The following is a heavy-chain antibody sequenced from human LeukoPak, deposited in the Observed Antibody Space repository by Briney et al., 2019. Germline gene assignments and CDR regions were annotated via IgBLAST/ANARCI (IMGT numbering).Heavy chain of an antibody. CDR1: GGSISSSSYY. J-gene: IGHJ4*02. CDR2: IYYSGST. D-gene: IGHD3-3*01. V-gene: IGHV4-39*01. Sequence: PSETLSLTCTVSGGSISSSSYYWGWIRQPPGKGLEWIGSIYYSGSTYYNPSLKSRVTISVDTSKNQFSLKLSSVTAADTAVYYCARIYDFWSGYPYDYWGQGTLVTVSS. CDR3: ARIYDFWSGYPYDY.